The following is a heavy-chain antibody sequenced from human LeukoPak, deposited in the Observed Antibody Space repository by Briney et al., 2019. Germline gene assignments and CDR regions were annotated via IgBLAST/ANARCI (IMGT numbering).Heavy chain of an antibody. CDR2: IKQDGSER. CDR3: ARSGYDFWSGYPLSYYYYMDV. D-gene: IGHD3-3*01. CDR1: GFTFSSYW. Sequence: GGSLRLXCAASGFTFSSYWMSWVRQAPGKALEWVANIKQDGSERYYVDSVKGRFTISRDNAKNPLYLQMNSLRAEDTAVYYCARSGYDFWSGYPLSYYYYMDVWGKGTTVTVSS. V-gene: IGHV3-7*01. J-gene: IGHJ6*03.